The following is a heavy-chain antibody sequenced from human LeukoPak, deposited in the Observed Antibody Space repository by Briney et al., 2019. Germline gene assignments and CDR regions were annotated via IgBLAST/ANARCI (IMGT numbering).Heavy chain of an antibody. V-gene: IGHV1-69*04. Sequence: GASVKVSCKASGGTFSSYAISWVRQAPGQGLEWMGRIIPILGIANYAQKFQGRVTITADKSTSTAYMELRSLRSDDTAVYYCAVRNRSSWSPFDFWGQGTLVTVSS. CDR2: IIPILGIA. CDR3: AVRNRSSWSPFDF. J-gene: IGHJ4*02. D-gene: IGHD6-13*01. CDR1: GGTFSSYA.